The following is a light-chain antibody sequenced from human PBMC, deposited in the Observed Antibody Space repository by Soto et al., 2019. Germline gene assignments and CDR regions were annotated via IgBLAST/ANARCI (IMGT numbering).Light chain of an antibody. J-gene: IGKJ1*01. Sequence: TVLTQSPGTLSLSPGERAPLSCRASQSITASQLAWYQQKPGQAPRLLIYGVSNRATGLPDRFSGSGSGTDFTLIISRLEPEDFAVYYCQQIDDLVWTFGQGTKVDIK. CDR2: GVS. CDR3: QQIDDLVWT. CDR1: QSITASQ. V-gene: IGKV3-20*01.